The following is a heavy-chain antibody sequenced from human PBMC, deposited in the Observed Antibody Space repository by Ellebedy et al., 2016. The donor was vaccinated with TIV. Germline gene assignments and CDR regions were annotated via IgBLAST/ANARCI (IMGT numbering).Heavy chain of an antibody. CDR3: ARDDGPTIFGVVITSYYYGMDV. J-gene: IGHJ6*02. V-gene: IGHV3-30-3*01. D-gene: IGHD3-3*01. CDR1: GFTFSSYA. Sequence: GGSLRLSCAASGFTFSSYAMYWVRQAPGKGLEWMAVISYDGSDKYYADSVKGRFTISRDNSKNTLYLQMNSLRAEDTAVYYCARDDGPTIFGVVITSYYYGMDVWGQGTTVTVSS. CDR2: ISYDGSDK.